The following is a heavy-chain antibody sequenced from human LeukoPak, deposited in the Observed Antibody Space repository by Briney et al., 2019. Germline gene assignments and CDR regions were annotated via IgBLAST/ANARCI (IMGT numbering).Heavy chain of an antibody. CDR2: IYYSGST. Sequence: PSGTLSLTCTVSGGSISSYYWSWIRQPPGKGLEWIGYIYYSGSTNYNPSLKSRVTISVDTSKNQFSLKLSSVTAADTAVYYCARDPGSYDFWSGYFPYGMDVWGQGTTVTVSS. D-gene: IGHD3-3*01. J-gene: IGHJ6*02. V-gene: IGHV4-59*01. CDR1: GGSISSYY. CDR3: ARDPGSYDFWSGYFPYGMDV.